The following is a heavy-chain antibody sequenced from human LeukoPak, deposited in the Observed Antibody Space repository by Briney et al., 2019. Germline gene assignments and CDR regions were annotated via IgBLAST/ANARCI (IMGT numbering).Heavy chain of an antibody. D-gene: IGHD1-14*01. Sequence: GLEWVXXISYDGSSKYYLDSVKGRFTISRDNSKNTLYLQMNSLRTEDTGLYNCARDRDRPLSMDYFFGMDVWGQGTAVGVSS. V-gene: IGHV3-30*03. J-gene: IGHJ6*02. CDR3: ARDRDRPLSMDYFFGMDV. CDR2: ISYDGSSK.